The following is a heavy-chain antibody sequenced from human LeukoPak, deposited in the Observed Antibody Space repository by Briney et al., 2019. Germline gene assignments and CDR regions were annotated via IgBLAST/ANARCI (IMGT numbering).Heavy chain of an antibody. Sequence: SETLSLTCTVSGGSISSSSYSWGWIRQPPGKGLEWIGSIYYSGSTYYNPSLKSRVTISVDTSKNQFSLKLSSVTAADTAVYYCARAQVIVGATMDYWGQGTLVTVSS. J-gene: IGHJ4*02. CDR2: IYYSGST. CDR1: GGSISSSSYS. V-gene: IGHV4-39*07. D-gene: IGHD1-26*01. CDR3: ARAQVIVGATMDY.